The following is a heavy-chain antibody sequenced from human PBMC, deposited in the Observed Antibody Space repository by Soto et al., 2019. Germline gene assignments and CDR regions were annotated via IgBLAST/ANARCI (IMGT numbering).Heavy chain of an antibody. J-gene: IGHJ6*02. D-gene: IGHD6-19*01. CDR3: ARERSSGWYFYYGMDV. V-gene: IGHV3-30-3*01. CDR2: ISYDGSNK. Sequence: SGGSLRLSCAASGFTFSSYAMHWVRQAPGKGLEWVAVISYDGSNKYYADSVKGRFTISRDNSKNTLYLQMNSLRAEDTAVYYCARERSSGWYFYYGMDVWGQGTTVTVSS. CDR1: GFTFSSYA.